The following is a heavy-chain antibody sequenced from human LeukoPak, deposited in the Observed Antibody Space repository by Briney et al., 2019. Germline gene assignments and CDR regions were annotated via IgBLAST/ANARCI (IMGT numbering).Heavy chain of an antibody. V-gene: IGHV4-59*01. CDR3: ARSRKGGAFDI. CDR2: IYYSGST. J-gene: IGHJ3*02. CDR1: GGSISGYY. Sequence: SETLSLTCTVSGGSISGYYWSWIRQPPGKGLEWIGYIYYSGSTNYNPSLRSRVTISVDTSKNQFSLKLSSVTAADTAVYYCARSRKGGAFDIWGQGTMVTVSS.